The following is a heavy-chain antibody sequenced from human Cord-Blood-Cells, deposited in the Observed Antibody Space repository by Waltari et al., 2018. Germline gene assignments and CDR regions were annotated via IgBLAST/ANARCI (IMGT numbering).Heavy chain of an antibody. CDR2: IIPIFGTA. CDR3: ARRCSGGSCYSDYYYGMDV. V-gene: IGHV1-69*01. CDR1: GGTFSSYA. D-gene: IGHD2-15*01. Sequence: QVQLVQSAAEVKKPGSSVKVSCKASGGTFSSYAIRCVRQAPGQGLEWLGGIIPIFGTANYAQKFQGRVTITADESTSTAYMELSSVRSEDTAVYYCARRCSGGSCYSDYYYGMDVWGQGTTVTVSS. J-gene: IGHJ6*02.